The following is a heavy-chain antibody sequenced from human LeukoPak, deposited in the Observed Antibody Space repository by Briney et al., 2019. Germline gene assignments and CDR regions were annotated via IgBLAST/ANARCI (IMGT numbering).Heavy chain of an antibody. J-gene: IGHJ4*02. CDR1: GGTFSSYA. Sequence: SVKVSCKASGGTFSSYAISWVRQAPGQGLEWMGRIIPIFGTANSAQKFQGRVTITTDESTSTAYMELSSLRSEDTAVYYCASGLYTIGIAAAAAGFFDYWGQGTLVTVSS. V-gene: IGHV1-69*05. D-gene: IGHD6-13*01. CDR3: ASGLYTIGIAAAAAGFFDY. CDR2: IIPIFGTA.